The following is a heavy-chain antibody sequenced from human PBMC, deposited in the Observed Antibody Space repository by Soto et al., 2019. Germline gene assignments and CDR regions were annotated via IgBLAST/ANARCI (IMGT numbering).Heavy chain of an antibody. J-gene: IGHJ3*02. CDR2: IYPRDSDT. CDR3: AKTLVAGAFDI. D-gene: IGHD2-8*02. V-gene: IGHV5-51*01. Sequence: GESLKISCKGSGFIFTSHWIAWVRQMPGKGLECMGIIYPRDSDTRYNPSFQGQITISVDSSISTAYLQWSSLKTSDTAFYYCAKTLVAGAFDIWGQGTMVTVSS. CDR1: GFIFTSHW.